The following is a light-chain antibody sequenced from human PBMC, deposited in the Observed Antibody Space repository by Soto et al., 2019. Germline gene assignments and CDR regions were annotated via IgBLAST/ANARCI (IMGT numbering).Light chain of an antibody. CDR3: QQVKSYPLT. Sequence: IQLTQSPSFLSASVGDRVTITCRASQGISNYLAWYQQRPGKPPKLLISDASSLEGGVPSRFSGSGSGTYFTLTINSLQPEDFATYYCQQVKSYPLTFGGGTKVDIK. CDR1: QGISNY. V-gene: IGKV1-13*02. J-gene: IGKJ4*01. CDR2: DAS.